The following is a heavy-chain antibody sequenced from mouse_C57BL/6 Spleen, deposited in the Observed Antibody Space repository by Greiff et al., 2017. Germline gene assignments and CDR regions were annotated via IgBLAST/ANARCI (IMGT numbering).Heavy chain of an antibody. D-gene: IGHD4-1*01. V-gene: IGHV1-9*01. CDR1: GYTFTGYW. CDR2: ILPGSGST. CDR3: ARTGPDWYFDV. J-gene: IGHJ1*03. Sequence: QVQLQQSGAELMKPGASVKLSCKATGYTFTGYWIEWVKQRPGHGLEWIGEILPGSGSTNYHEKFKGKATFTADTSSNTAYMQLSSLTPEDSAIYYCARTGPDWYFDVWGTGTTITVSA.